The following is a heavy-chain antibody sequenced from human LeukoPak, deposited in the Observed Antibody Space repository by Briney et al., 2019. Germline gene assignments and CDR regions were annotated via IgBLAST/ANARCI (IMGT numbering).Heavy chain of an antibody. Sequence: ASVKVSCKASGYTFTSYGISWVRQAPGQGLEWMGWISAYNGNTNYAQKLQGRVTMTTDTSTSTAYMELRSLRSDDTAVYYCASPYYDILTGYYPPHYYYGMDVWGQGTTVTVPS. D-gene: IGHD3-9*01. V-gene: IGHV1-18*01. CDR3: ASPYYDILTGYYPPHYYYGMDV. CDR1: GYTFTSYG. CDR2: ISAYNGNT. J-gene: IGHJ6*02.